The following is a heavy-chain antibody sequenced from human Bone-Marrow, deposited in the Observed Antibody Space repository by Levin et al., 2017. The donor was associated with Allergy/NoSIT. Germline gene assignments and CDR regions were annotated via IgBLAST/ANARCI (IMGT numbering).Heavy chain of an antibody. V-gene: IGHV4-39*01. D-gene: IGHD3-10*01. Sequence: SETLSLTCTVSGGSISSSSYYWGWIRQPPGKGLEWIGSIYYSGSTYYNPSLKSRVTISVDTSKNQFSLKLSSVTAADTAVYYCARHYYGSGSYYHPGAFDIWGQGTMVTVSS. J-gene: IGHJ3*02. CDR2: IYYSGST. CDR3: ARHYYGSGSYYHPGAFDI. CDR1: GGSISSSSYY.